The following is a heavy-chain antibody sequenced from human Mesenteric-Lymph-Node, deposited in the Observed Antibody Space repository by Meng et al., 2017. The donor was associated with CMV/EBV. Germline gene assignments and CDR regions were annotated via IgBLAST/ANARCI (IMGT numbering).Heavy chain of an antibody. D-gene: IGHD4-23*01. J-gene: IGHJ4*02. Sequence: VELQQRGAGLLKPSEPLSLTCAVYGGSFSGYYWSWIRQPPWKGLEWIGEINHSGSTNYNPSLKSRVTISVDTSKNQFSLKLSSVTAADTAVYYCARHQRWLKSEGGFNYWGQGTLVTVSS. V-gene: IGHV4-34*01. CDR3: ARHQRWLKSEGGFNY. CDR1: GGSFSGYY. CDR2: INHSGST.